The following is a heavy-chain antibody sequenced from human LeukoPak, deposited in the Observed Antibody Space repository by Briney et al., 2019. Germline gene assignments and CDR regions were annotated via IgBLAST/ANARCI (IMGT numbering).Heavy chain of an antibody. CDR2: ISGKSGSI. D-gene: IGHD3-10*01. J-gene: IGHJ4*02. Sequence: PGGSLRLSCAASGITFSSYVMNWVRQAPGKGLEWVSVISGKSGSIYYADSVKGRFTISRDNSKDTMYLDMNSLRAEDTAVYYCAKMITMVGGVMNRASDYWGQGTLVTVSS. CDR1: GITFSSYV. CDR3: AKMITMVGGVMNRASDY. V-gene: IGHV3-23*01.